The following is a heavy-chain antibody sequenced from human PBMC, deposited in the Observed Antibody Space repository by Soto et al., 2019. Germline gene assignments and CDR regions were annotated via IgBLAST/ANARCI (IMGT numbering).Heavy chain of an antibody. D-gene: IGHD3-3*01. J-gene: IGHJ5*02. CDR1: GDTFTSYY. V-gene: IGHV1-46*01. CDR2: INPNGGST. CDR3: ARSSGAVFGIIIGGTNWVAT. Sequence: ASVKVSCKAPGDTFTSYYMHWVRQAPGHGLEWMGVINPNGGSTRFAQKFQGRVTMTSDTSTSTVYMELRGLTSEDTAVYYCARSSGAVFGIIIGGTNWVATWGQGKMGTVSS.